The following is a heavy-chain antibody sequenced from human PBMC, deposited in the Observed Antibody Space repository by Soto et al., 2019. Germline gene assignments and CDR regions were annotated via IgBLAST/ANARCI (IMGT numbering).Heavy chain of an antibody. CDR3: AKVQLPKNYCSGGSCYYYYGMDV. J-gene: IGHJ6*02. CDR1: GFTFSSYA. V-gene: IGHV3-23*01. D-gene: IGHD2-15*01. Sequence: SLRLSCAASGFTFSSYAMSWVRQAPGKGLEWVSAISGSGGSTYYADSVKGRFTISRDNSKNTLYLQMNSLRAEDTAVYYCAKVQLPKNYCSGGSCYYYYGMDVWGQGTTVTVSS. CDR2: ISGSGGST.